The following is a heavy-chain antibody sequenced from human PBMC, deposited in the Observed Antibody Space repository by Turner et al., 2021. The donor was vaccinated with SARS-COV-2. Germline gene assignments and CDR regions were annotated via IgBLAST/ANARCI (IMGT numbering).Heavy chain of an antibody. V-gene: IGHV4-39*01. Sequence: QLQLQESGPGLVKPSETLSLTCTVSGGSISSSSYYWGWIRQPPGKGLEWIGSIYYSGGTYYNPSLKSRVTISVDTSKNQFSLKLSSVTAADTAVYYCARPNTYYYGSGDSHGKSHNWFDPWGQGTLVTVSS. J-gene: IGHJ5*02. D-gene: IGHD3-10*01. CDR1: GGSISSSSYY. CDR2: IYYSGGT. CDR3: ARPNTYYYGSGDSHGKSHNWFDP.